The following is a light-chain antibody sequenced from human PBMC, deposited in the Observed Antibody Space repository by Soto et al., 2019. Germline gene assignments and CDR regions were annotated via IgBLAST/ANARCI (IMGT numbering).Light chain of an antibody. Sequence: QSVLTQPPSASGTPGQRVTISCSGSTSNIGNNYVCWFQQLPGTAPKLLIYRNNQRPSGVPDRFSGSKSGTSASLAISGLRSEDEADYYRAAWDDSLNGVVFGGGTKLTVL. V-gene: IGLV1-47*01. CDR2: RNN. CDR3: AAWDDSLNGVV. J-gene: IGLJ3*02. CDR1: TSNIGNNY.